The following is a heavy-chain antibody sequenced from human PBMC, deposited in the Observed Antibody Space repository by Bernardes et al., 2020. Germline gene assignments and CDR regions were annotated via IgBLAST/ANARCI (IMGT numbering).Heavy chain of an antibody. J-gene: IGHJ4*02. CDR1: GFTFSSYG. Sequence: GGSLRLSCAASGFTFSSYGMHWVRQAPGKGLEWVAVISYDGSNKYYADSVKGRFTISRDNSKNTLYLQMNSLRAEDTAVYYCAKDAASNGYFDYWGQGTLVTVSS. V-gene: IGHV3-30*18. CDR2: ISYDGSNK. D-gene: IGHD1-1*01. CDR3: AKDAASNGYFDY.